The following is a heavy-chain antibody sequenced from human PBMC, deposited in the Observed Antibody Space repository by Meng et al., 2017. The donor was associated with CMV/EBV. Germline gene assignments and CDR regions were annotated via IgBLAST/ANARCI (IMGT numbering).Heavy chain of an antibody. CDR1: GLTFSSYE. CDR2: ISSSGSTI. V-gene: IGHV3-48*03. J-gene: IGHJ6*02. CDR3: AREDLKYGMDV. D-gene: IGHD3-3*01. Sequence: SLKISCAASGLTFSSYEMNWVRQAPGKGLEWVSYISSSGSTIYYADSVKGRFTISRDNAKNSLYLQMNSLRAEDTAVYYSAREDLKYGMDVWGQGTTVTVSS.